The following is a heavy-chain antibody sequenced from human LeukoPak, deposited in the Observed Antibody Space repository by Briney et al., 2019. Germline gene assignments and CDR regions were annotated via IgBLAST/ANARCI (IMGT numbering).Heavy chain of an antibody. Sequence: GGSLRLSCAASGFTFSSYAIHSVRQAPGKGLDWVAVISFDGSNQYYADSVKGRFTMSRDNSKTTLYLQMNSLRAEDMALYYCTRAAYDSNAFDIWGQGTMVTVSA. D-gene: IGHD5-12*01. CDR1: GFTFSSYA. CDR2: ISFDGSNQ. V-gene: IGHV3-30*04. CDR3: TRAAYDSNAFDI. J-gene: IGHJ3*02.